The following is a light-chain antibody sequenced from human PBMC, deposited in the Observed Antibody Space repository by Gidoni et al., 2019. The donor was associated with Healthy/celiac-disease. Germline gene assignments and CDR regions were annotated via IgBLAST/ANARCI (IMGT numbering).Light chain of an antibody. CDR3: SSYTSSSTVL. V-gene: IGLV2-14*03. Sequence: QSALTQPASVSGSPGQSITLSCTGTSSDVGGYNYVSWYQQHPGKAPKLIIHDVSNRPSGVSNRFSGSKSGNTASLTISGLQAEDEADYYCSSYTSSSTVLFGGGTKLTVL. J-gene: IGLJ2*01. CDR1: SSDVGGYNY. CDR2: DVS.